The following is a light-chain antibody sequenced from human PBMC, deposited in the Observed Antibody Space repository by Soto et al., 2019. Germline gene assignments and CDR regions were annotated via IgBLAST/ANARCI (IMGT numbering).Light chain of an antibody. V-gene: IGKV3-20*01. J-gene: IGKJ5*01. CDR2: GAS. CDR3: QKYGKLPIT. CDR1: QSVTSSY. Sequence: EIVLTQSPGTLSLSPGERATLSCRASQSVTSSYLTWYQQKPGQAPRLLIYGASTRAAGIPDRFSGSGSGTDFTLTISSLEPEDFAVYYCQKYGKLPITFGQGTRRAIK.